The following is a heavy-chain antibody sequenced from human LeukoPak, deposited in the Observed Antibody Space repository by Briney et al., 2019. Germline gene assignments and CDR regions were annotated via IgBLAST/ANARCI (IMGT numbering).Heavy chain of an antibody. CDR3: ARVSGYDSWYYFDY. J-gene: IGHJ4*02. D-gene: IGHD6-13*01. CDR2: ISAYNGNT. CDR1: GYTFTSYG. Sequence: ASVKVSCKASGYTFTSYGISWVRQAPGQGLEWMGWISAYNGNTNYAQKLQGRVTMTTDTSTSTAYMELRSLRSDDTAVYYCARVSGYDSWYYFDYWGQGTLVTVSS. V-gene: IGHV1-18*01.